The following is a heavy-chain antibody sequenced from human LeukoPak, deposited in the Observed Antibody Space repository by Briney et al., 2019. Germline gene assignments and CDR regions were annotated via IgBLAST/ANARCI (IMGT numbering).Heavy chain of an antibody. V-gene: IGHV1-18*04. D-gene: IGHD6-13*01. J-gene: IGHJ4*02. Sequence: ASVKVSCKASGYTFTGYYMHWARQAPGQGLEWMGWISAYNGNTNYAQKLQGRVTMTTDTSTSTAYMELRSLRSDDTAVYYCARDGPIAAADENDYWGQGTLVTVSS. CDR2: ISAYNGNT. CDR3: ARDGPIAAADENDY. CDR1: GYTFTGYY.